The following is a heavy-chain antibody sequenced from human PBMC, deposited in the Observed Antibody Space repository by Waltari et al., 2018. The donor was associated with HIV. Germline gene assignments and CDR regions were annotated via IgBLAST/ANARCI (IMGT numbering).Heavy chain of an antibody. J-gene: IGHJ4*02. Sequence: EVQLLESGGGLVKPGGSLRLSCAASGVSFSDVWLNWVHQAPGQGLEWVGQIKSKTEGWTTDYAAPVKGRFTISRDDSKNMLFLEMNSLNTDDTASYYCTVGKSSGYYWGQGTLVTVSS. CDR3: TVGKSSGYY. D-gene: IGHD3-22*01. V-gene: IGHV3-15*01. CDR2: IKSKTEGWTT. CDR1: GVSFSDVW.